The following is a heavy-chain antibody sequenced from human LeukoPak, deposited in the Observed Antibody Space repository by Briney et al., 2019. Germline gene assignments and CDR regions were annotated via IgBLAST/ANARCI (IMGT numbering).Heavy chain of an antibody. D-gene: IGHD5-12*01. J-gene: IGHJ5*02. Sequence: GRSLRLSCAASGFTFDDYAMHWVRQAPGKGLEWVSGISWNSGSIGYADSVKGRFTISRDNAKNSLYLQMNSLRAEDTALYYCAKDIGYDLDSWFDPWGQGTLVTVSS. CDR1: GFTFDDYA. CDR2: ISWNSGSI. CDR3: AKDIGYDLDSWFDP. V-gene: IGHV3-9*01.